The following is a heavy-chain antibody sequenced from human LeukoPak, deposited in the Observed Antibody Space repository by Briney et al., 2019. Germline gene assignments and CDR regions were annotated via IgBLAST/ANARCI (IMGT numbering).Heavy chain of an antibody. CDR3: ARYSTSRSAEY. J-gene: IGHJ4*02. Sequence: PSETLSLTCTVSGYSISSGYYWGWIRQPPGKELEWIGNVYHSGSTYYNPSLKSRVTISVDTSKNQFSLQLSSVTAADTAVYYCARYSTSRSAEYWGQGTLVTVSS. D-gene: IGHD4-11*01. V-gene: IGHV4-38-2*02. CDR2: VYHSGST. CDR1: GYSISSGYY.